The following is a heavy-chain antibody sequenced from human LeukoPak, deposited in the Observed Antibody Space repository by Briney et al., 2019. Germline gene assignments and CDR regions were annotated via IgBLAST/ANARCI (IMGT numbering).Heavy chain of an antibody. D-gene: IGHD3-16*01. J-gene: IGHJ4*02. Sequence: SETLSLTCTVSGGSISSGGYYWSWIRQHPGKGLEWIGYIYYSGSTSYNPSLKSRVTISVDTPKNQFSLKLSSVTAADTAVYYCAREGITFGGILGYWGQGTLVTVSS. CDR3: AREGITFGGILGY. CDR1: GGSISSGGYY. CDR2: IYYSGST. V-gene: IGHV4-31*03.